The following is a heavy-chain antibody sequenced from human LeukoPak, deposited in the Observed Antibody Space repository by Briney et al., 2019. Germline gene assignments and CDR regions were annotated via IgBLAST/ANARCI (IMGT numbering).Heavy chain of an antibody. CDR1: GFTFSSYG. Sequence: PGGSLRLSCAASGFTFSSYGIHWVRQAPGKGLEWVAVIGNDGRAKYYADSVRGRFTISRDNSKNTVYLQMDSLTGGDTAAYYCAKEEGWGVNVFDYWGQGAMVTVSS. V-gene: IGHV3-30*18. D-gene: IGHD3-10*01. CDR2: IGNDGRAK. J-gene: IGHJ4*02. CDR3: AKEEGWGVNVFDY.